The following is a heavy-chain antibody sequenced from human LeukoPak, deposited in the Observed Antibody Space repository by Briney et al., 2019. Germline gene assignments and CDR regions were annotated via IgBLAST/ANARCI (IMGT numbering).Heavy chain of an antibody. CDR3: ARDGIVGTIARSSFDI. V-gene: IGHV4-38-2*02. CDR1: GYSIRSAYY. D-gene: IGHD1-26*01. Sequence: SETVSLTCTVSGYSIRSAYYWGWVRQPPGKGLQWIGSMFHSGNIYYNPSLKSRVTISVDMSKSQLSLKLSSVTAADTAVYYCARDGIVGTIARSSFDIWGQGTVVTVSS. J-gene: IGHJ3*02. CDR2: MFHSGNI.